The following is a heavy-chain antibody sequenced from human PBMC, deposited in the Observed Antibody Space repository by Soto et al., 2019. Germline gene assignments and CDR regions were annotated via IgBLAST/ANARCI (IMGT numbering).Heavy chain of an antibody. CDR3: ATVFDL. J-gene: IGHJ5*02. CDR1: GFTLRSHR. Sequence: EVQLVESGGGLVQPGGSLRVSCAASGFTLRSHRIHWVRQVPGKGLEWVSRIDTDGGGTSYADSVKGHFTISTDNAKNTVNLQMNGLRGEDTAVYYCATVFDLWGQGTLVTVSS. V-gene: IGHV3-74*01. CDR2: IDTDGGGT.